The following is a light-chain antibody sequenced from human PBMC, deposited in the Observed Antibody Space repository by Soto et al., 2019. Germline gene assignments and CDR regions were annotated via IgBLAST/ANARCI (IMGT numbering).Light chain of an antibody. J-gene: IGLJ1*01. CDR1: TSDVGGYNY. V-gene: IGLV2-8*01. CDR2: EVS. CDR3: SSYAGSNNFGV. Sequence: QSVLTQPPSASGSRGQSVTISCTGTTSDVGGYNYVSWYQQHPGKAPKLMIYEVSKRPSGVPDRFSGSKSGNTASLTVSGLQAEDEADYYCSSYAGSNNFGVFGTGTKVTVL.